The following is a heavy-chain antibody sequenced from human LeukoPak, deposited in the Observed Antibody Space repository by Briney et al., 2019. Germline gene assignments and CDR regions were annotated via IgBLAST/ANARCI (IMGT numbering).Heavy chain of an antibody. Sequence: GGSLRLSCAASGFTFSTYAMSWVRQAPGKGLEWVSSISSSSSYIYYADSVKGRFTISRDNAKNLLYLQMNSLRAEDTAVYYCARETVVVRGGFDYWGQGTLVTVSS. CDR1: GFTFSTYA. V-gene: IGHV3-21*01. CDR2: ISSSSSYI. CDR3: ARETVVVRGGFDY. J-gene: IGHJ4*02. D-gene: IGHD2-21*01.